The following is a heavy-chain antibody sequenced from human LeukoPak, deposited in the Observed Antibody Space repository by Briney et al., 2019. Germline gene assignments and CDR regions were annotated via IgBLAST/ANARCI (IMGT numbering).Heavy chain of an antibody. CDR1: GGTFSSYV. J-gene: IGHJ4*02. V-gene: IGHV1-69*13. D-gene: IGHD3-10*01. CDR3: ASPGGPMVRGVLPYYFDY. Sequence: SVKVSCKASGGTFSSYVISWVRQAPGQGLEWMGGIIPVFGTTDYAQKFQGRVTITADESTSTAYMELSSLRSEDTAVYYCASPGGPMVRGVLPYYFDYWGQGTLVTVSS. CDR2: IIPVFGTT.